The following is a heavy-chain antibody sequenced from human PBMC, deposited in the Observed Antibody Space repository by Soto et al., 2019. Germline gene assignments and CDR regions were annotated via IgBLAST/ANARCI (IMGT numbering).Heavy chain of an antibody. V-gene: IGHV3-30*04. CDR1: GFTFSDFA. CDR2: ISYDATRQ. CDR3: AGGRGFGSGWNDYFDY. J-gene: IGHJ4*02. D-gene: IGHD6-19*01. Sequence: QVQLVESGGGVVQPGRSLRLSCAASGFTFSDFAMYWVRQAPGKGLEWVAVISYDATRQHYAHAVEGRFTISRDWNTLYLQLNSLRPDDTAVYYCAGGRGFGSGWNDYFDYWGQGTLVTVSS.